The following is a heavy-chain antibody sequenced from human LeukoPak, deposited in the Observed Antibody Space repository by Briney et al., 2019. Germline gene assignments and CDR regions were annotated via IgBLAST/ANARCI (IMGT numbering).Heavy chain of an antibody. J-gene: IGHJ4*02. CDR1: GFTVCSNY. D-gene: IGHD2-8*01. CDR2: IYSGGST. V-gene: IGHV3-53*04. CDR3: ARDLSGVNPFVY. Sequence: GGSLRRSCAVSGFTVCSNYMSWVPPPPGKGLEWVSVIYSGGSTYYPDSLKGRFTITRHDSRDTLYLQMNSLRVEDPAVYYCARDLSGVNPFVYWGQRTLVTVSS.